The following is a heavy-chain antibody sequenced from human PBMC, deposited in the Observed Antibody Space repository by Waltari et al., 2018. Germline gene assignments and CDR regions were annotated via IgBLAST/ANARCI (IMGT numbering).Heavy chain of an antibody. J-gene: IGHJ5*02. Sequence: QVQLVQSGAEVKKPGASVKVSCKVSGYTLTELSMHWVRQAPGKGLEWMGGFDPEDGETIYAQKFQGRVTMTEDTSTDTAYMELSSLRSEDTAVYYCATYYDSSGLRSRLITYWFDPWGQGTLVTVSS. V-gene: IGHV1-24*01. D-gene: IGHD3-22*01. CDR2: FDPEDGET. CDR3: ATYYDSSGLRSRLITYWFDP. CDR1: GYTLTELS.